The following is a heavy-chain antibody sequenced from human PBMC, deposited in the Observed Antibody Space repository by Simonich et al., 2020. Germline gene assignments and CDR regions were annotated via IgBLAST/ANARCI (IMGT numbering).Heavy chain of an antibody. Sequence: QVQLVQSGAGVKKPGASVKASCKAFGYTFTSYGISWVRPAPGQGLEWRGWNSAYNGNTNYAQKLQGRVTMTTDTSTSTAYMELRSLRSDDTAVYYCARSTTGTTAFDIWGQGTMVTVSS. CDR2: NSAYNGNT. CDR3: ARSTTGTTAFDI. D-gene: IGHD1-1*01. J-gene: IGHJ3*02. CDR1: GYTFTSYG. V-gene: IGHV1-18*01.